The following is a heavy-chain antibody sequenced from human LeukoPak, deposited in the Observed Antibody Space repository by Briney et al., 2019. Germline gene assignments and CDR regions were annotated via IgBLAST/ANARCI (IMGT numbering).Heavy chain of an antibody. CDR3: AKEGGEHTIFGVVKLPHFDY. Sequence: GGSLRLSCAASEFSVKYNYMTWVRQAPGKGLEWVSLLYSAGSTNYADSVKGRFTISRDDSKNTVYLQMNSLRAEDTAVYYCAKEGGEHTIFGVVKLPHFDYWGQGTLVTVSS. V-gene: IGHV3-53*01. CDR2: LYSAGST. D-gene: IGHD3-3*01. J-gene: IGHJ4*02. CDR1: EFSVKYNY.